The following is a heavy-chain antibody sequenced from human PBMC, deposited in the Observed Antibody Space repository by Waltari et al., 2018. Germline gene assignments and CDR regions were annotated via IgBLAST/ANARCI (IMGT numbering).Heavy chain of an antibody. J-gene: IGHJ3*02. CDR1: IFSFSSYG. Sequence: QVQLVESGGGVVQPGTSLRLSCAASIFSFSSYGMHWVRQAPGKGLEWVADVAYDGTHKYNATSVKARFTISRDNSKSKLYLQMTSLRAEDTAVYYCARGPRLFSSGLEAFDIWGQGTVVTVSS. CDR3: ARGPRLFSSGLEAFDI. CDR2: VAYDGTHK. D-gene: IGHD6-19*01. V-gene: IGHV3-30*03.